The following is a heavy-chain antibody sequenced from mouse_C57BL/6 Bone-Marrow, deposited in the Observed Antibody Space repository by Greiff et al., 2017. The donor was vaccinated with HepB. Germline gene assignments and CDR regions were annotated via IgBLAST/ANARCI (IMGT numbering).Heavy chain of an antibody. D-gene: IGHD2-1*01. Sequence: QVQLQQSGPELVKPGASVKISCKASGYAFSSSWMNWVKQRPGKGLEWIGRIYPGDGDTNYNGKFKGKATLTAAKSSSTAYMQLSSLTSEDSAVYFCSRSRPYGNYWYFDVWGTGTTVTVSS. V-gene: IGHV1-82*01. CDR1: GYAFSSSW. CDR2: IYPGDGDT. J-gene: IGHJ1*03. CDR3: SRSRPYGNYWYFDV.